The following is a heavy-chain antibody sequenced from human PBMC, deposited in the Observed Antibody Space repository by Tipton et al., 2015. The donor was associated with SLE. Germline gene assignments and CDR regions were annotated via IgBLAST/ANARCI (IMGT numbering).Heavy chain of an antibody. D-gene: IGHD5-12*01. CDR2: ISSSSSYI. V-gene: IGHV3-21*01. J-gene: IGHJ3*02. CDR1: GFTFSSYS. Sequence: GSLRLSCAASGFTFSSYSMNWVRQAPGKGLEWVSSISSSSSYIYYADSVKGRFTISRDNAKNSLYLQMSSLRAEDTAVYYCAREEVEWPRLGMDAFDIWGQGTMVTVSS. CDR3: AREEVEWPRLGMDAFDI.